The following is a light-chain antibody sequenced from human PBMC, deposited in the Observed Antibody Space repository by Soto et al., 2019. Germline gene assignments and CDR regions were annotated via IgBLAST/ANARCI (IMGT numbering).Light chain of an antibody. V-gene: IGKV3-15*01. CDR3: QQYEDIPIT. CDR2: GAS. Sequence: EIVMTQSPATLSVSPGERATLSCRASQSVSSNLAWYQQKPGQAPRLLIYGASTRATGIPARFSGSGSGTDFTFTISSLQPEDIATYYCQQYEDIPITFGQGTRLEIK. CDR1: QSVSSN. J-gene: IGKJ5*01.